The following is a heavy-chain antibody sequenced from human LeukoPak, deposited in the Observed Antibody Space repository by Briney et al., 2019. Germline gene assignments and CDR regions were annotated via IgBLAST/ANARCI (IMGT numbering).Heavy chain of an antibody. J-gene: IGHJ4*02. V-gene: IGHV4-59*08. CDR2: SYYTGSP. D-gene: IGHD4-23*01. Sequence: PSETLSLTCAVSGSNRSYYWSWIRQPPGKGLEWIGHSYYTGSPNYNPSLKSRVTISVDTPKNQFSLKLSSVTAADTAVYYCAGVRSTVGWRSFDYWGQGTLVTVSS. CDR3: AGVRSTVGWRSFDY. CDR1: GSNRSYY.